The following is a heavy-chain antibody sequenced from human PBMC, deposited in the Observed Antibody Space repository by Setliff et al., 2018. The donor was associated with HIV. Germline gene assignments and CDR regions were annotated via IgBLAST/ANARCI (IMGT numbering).Heavy chain of an antibody. CDR2: VYHSGST. J-gene: IGHJ4*02. CDR3: ARLRSELGVFDY. D-gene: IGHD1-26*01. V-gene: IGHV4-59*08. Sequence: SETLSLTCTVSGGSISSDYWSWIRQPPGKGLEWIGYVYHSGSTNYNPSLKSRVTILVDTSKNQFSMKLRSVTAADTAVYYCARLRSELGVFDYWVQGTLVTVSS. CDR1: GGSISSDY.